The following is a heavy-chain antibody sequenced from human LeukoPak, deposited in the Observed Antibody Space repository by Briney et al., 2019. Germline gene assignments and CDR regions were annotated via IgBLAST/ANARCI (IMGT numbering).Heavy chain of an antibody. J-gene: IGHJ4*02. D-gene: IGHD1-26*01. CDR1: GFTFSSYA. V-gene: IGHV3-30-3*01. Sequence: GRSLRLSCAASGFTFSSYAMHWVRQAPGKGLEWVAVISYDGSNKYYADSVKGRFTISRDNSKNTLYLQMNSLRAEDTAVYYCARGPGLYSGSYHHIDYWGQGTLVTVSS. CDR3: ARGPGLYSGSYHHIDY. CDR2: ISYDGSNK.